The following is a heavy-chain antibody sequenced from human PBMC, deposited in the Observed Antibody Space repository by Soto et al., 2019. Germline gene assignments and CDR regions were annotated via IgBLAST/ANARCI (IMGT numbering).Heavy chain of an antibody. CDR2: TSYDGSNK. J-gene: IGHJ4*02. V-gene: IGHV3-30-3*01. D-gene: IGHD6-13*01. CDR1: GFTFRSFA. CDR3: ARAYSNSWHNCDY. Sequence: QVQLVESGGGVVQPGRSLRLSCEASGFTFRSFAMHWVRQAPGKGLEWVAVTSYDGSNKNYADSVKGRFTISRDNSKNTLYLQMNSLRTEDTAVYYCARAYSNSWHNCDYCGQGTLVTVSS.